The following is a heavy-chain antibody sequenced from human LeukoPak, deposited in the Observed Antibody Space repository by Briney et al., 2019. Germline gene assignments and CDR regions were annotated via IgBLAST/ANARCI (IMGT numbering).Heavy chain of an antibody. CDR3: ASAYYDFWSGYYKDY. CDR2: IYYSGST. D-gene: IGHD3-3*01. J-gene: IGHJ4*02. CDR1: GGSISSSSYY. V-gene: IGHV4-39*07. Sequence: PSETLSLTRTVSGGSISSSSYYWGWIRQPPGKGLEWIGSIYYSGSTYYSPSLKSRVTISVDTSKNQFSLKLSSVTAADTAVYYCASAYYDFWSGYYKDYWGQGTLVTVSS.